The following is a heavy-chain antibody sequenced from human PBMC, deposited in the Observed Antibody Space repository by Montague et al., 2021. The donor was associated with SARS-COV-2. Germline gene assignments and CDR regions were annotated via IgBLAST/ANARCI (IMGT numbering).Heavy chain of an antibody. D-gene: IGHD2-15*01. Sequence: SETLSLTCSVSGDSITYFYWSWIRQPPGKGLEWIGYIYYSGSTNYNPSLKSRVTISVDTSKNQFSLKLSSVTAADTAVYYCARASLGYCSGGRCYVGFDPWGQGTLVTVSS. CDR2: IYYSGST. V-gene: IGHV4-59*01. J-gene: IGHJ5*02. CDR3: ARASLGYCSGGRCYVGFDP. CDR1: GDSITYFY.